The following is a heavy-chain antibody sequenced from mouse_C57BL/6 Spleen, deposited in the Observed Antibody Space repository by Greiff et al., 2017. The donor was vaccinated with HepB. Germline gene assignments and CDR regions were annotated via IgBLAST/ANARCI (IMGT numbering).Heavy chain of an antibody. CDR3: ARYPYYYGSSRYFDV. J-gene: IGHJ1*03. CDR2: IYPGDGDT. V-gene: IGHV1-82*01. Sequence: QVQLQQSGPELVKPGASVKISCKASGYAFSSSWMNWVKQRPGKGLEWIGRIYPGDGDTNYNGKFKGKATLTADKSSSTAYMQLSSLTSEDSAVYFCARYPYYYGSSRYFDVWGTGTTVTVSS. CDR1: GYAFSSSW. D-gene: IGHD1-1*01.